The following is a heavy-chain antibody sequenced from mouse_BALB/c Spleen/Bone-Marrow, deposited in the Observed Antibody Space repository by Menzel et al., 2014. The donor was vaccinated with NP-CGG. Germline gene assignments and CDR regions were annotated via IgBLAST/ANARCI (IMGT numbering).Heavy chain of an antibody. Sequence: EVQRVESGGGLVQPKGSLKLSCAASGFTFNTNAMNWVRQAPGKGLEWVARIRSKSNNFATYYADSVKDGFTISRDDSQSMLYLHMNNVKTEDTAMYYCVRGWGNYGYAMDCWGQGTSVTVSS. J-gene: IGHJ4*01. CDR3: VRGWGNYGYAMDC. D-gene: IGHD2-1*01. CDR1: GFTFNTNA. CDR2: IRSKSNNFAT. V-gene: IGHV10S3*01.